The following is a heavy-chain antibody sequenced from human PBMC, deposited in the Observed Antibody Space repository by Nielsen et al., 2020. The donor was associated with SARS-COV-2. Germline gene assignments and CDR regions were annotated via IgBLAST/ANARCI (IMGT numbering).Heavy chain of an antibody. Sequence: GGSLRLSCAASGFTFSKYSMNWVRQAPGKGLEWVSSISSSSGYIYYVDSVKGRFTISRDNSQNTLFLQMNNLRADDTAVYYCARPYSSGWYWYYYGMDVWGQGTTVTVS. CDR1: GFTFSKYS. CDR2: ISSSSGYI. J-gene: IGHJ6*02. D-gene: IGHD6-19*01. V-gene: IGHV3-21*01. CDR3: ARPYSSGWYWYYYGMDV.